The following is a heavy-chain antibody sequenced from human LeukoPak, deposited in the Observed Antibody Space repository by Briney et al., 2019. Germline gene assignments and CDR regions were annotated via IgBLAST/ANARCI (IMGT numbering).Heavy chain of an antibody. CDR3: AKDTYYYDSSGPPDY. CDR2: ISGSGGST. CDR1: GFTFSSYW. V-gene: IGHV3-23*01. Sequence: GGSLRLSCAASGFTFSSYWMSWVRQAPGKGLEWVSAISGSGGSTYYADSVKGRFTISRDNSKNTLYLQMNSLRAEDTAVYYCAKDTYYYDSSGPPDYWGQGTLVTVSS. D-gene: IGHD3-22*01. J-gene: IGHJ4*02.